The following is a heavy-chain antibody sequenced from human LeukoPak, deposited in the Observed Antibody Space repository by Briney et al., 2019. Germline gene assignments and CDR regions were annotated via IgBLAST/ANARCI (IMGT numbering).Heavy chain of an antibody. D-gene: IGHD3-10*01. CDR3: ARTLLWFGELIDY. J-gene: IGHJ4*02. V-gene: IGHV1-2*02. CDR1: GHTFTGYY. Sequence: ASVKVSCKASGHTFTGYYMHWVRQASGQGLEWMGWINPNSGGTNYAQKFQGRVTMTRDTSISTAYMELSRLRSDDTAVYYCARTLLWFGELIDYWGQGTLVTVSS. CDR2: INPNSGGT.